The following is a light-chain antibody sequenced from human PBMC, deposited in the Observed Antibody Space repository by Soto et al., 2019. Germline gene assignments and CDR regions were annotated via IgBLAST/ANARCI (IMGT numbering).Light chain of an antibody. CDR2: ENN. CDR3: GTWDSSLSAGV. CDR1: SSNIGNNY. V-gene: IGLV1-51*02. Sequence: QSVLTQPPSVSAAPGQKVTICCSGSSSNIGNNYVSWYQQLPGTAPKLLIYENNKRPSGIPDRFSGSKSGTSATLGITGLQTGDEADYYCGTWDSSLSAGVFGGGTQLTVL. J-gene: IGLJ2*01.